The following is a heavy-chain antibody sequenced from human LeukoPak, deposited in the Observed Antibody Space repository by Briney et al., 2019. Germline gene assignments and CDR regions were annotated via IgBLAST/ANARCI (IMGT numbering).Heavy chain of an antibody. CDR3: FSFGVVVVAAV. Sequence: GGSLRLSCAASGFTVSSNYMSWVRQAPGKGLEWVSVIYSGGSTYYADSVKGRFTISRANSKNTLSLQMNSLRAEDTAVYYCFSFGVVVVAAVWGQGTMVTVSS. CDR2: IYSGGST. CDR1: GFTVSSNY. D-gene: IGHD2-15*01. V-gene: IGHV3-66*01. J-gene: IGHJ3*01.